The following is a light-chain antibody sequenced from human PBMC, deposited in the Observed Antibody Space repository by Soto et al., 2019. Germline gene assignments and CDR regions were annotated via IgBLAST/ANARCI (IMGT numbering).Light chain of an antibody. Sequence: QPVLTQPPSVSAAPRQKVTISCSGSSSNIENNYVSWYQQLPGTAPKLLIYDNNKRPSGIPDRFSGSKSGTSATLGITGLQTGDEADYYCGTWDSSLSAGVFGGGTKLTVL. V-gene: IGLV1-51*01. CDR1: SSNIENNY. J-gene: IGLJ3*02. CDR2: DNN. CDR3: GTWDSSLSAGV.